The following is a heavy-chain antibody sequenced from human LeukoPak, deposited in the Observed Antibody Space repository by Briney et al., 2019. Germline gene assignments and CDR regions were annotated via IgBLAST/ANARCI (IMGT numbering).Heavy chain of an antibody. D-gene: IGHD6-13*01. Sequence: GGSLRLSCAASGFTINNAWMSWVRQAPGKGLEWVGRIKSNTDGGTTDYAAPVKGRFTISRDDSTNTLFLQMNSLKTEDTAVYYCTTAARGDSHPYYFDYWGQGTRSPSPQ. CDR2: IKSNTDGGTT. CDR3: TTAARGDSHPYYFDY. J-gene: IGHJ4*02. V-gene: IGHV3-15*01. CDR1: GFTINNAW.